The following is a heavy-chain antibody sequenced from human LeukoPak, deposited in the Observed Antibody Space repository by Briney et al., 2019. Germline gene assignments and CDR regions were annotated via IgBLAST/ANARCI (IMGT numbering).Heavy chain of an antibody. V-gene: IGHV3-23*01. J-gene: IGHJ4*02. CDR1: GFTFSSYA. Sequence: GGSLRLSCAASGFTFSSYAMSWVRQAPGKGLEWVSAISGSGGSTYYADSVKGRFTISRDNSKNTLYLQMISLRAEDTAVYYCAKGPLRLVVPAAMSDYYFDYWGQGTLVTVSS. CDR2: ISGSGGST. CDR3: AKGPLRLVVPAAMSDYYFDY. D-gene: IGHD2-2*01.